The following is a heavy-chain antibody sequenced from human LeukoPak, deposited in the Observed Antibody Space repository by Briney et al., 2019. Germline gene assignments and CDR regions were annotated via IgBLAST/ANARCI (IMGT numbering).Heavy chain of an antibody. D-gene: IGHD6-6*01. CDR3: ARNPGIAASRGFFYYMDV. CDR2: INEEGSQR. CDR1: GFSFSNSW. Sequence: GGSLRLSCAASGFSFSNSWMTWVRQAPGKGLEWVANINEEGSQRYFVDSVKGRFTFSRDNGRNSLFLQMNNLRAEDTAVYYCARNPGIAASRGFFYYMDVWGKGTTVTVSS. J-gene: IGHJ6*03. V-gene: IGHV3-7*01.